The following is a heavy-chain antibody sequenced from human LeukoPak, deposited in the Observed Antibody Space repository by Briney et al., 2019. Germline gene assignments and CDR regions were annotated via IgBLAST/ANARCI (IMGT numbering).Heavy chain of an antibody. CDR1: GFTVSDSF. V-gene: IGHV3-66*03. D-gene: IGHD5-18*01. Sequence: GGSLRLSCAASGFTVSDSFMSWVRQAPGKGLEWVSVVYSTGTKYYADSVKGRFTISRDTSENTLYLQMNSLRVEDTAVYYCTKDRSYGRSYFDYWGQGTLVTVSS. CDR3: TKDRSYGRSYFDY. J-gene: IGHJ4*02. CDR2: VYSTGTK.